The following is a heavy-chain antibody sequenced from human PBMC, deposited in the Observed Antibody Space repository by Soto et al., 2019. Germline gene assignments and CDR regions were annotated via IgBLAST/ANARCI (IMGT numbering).Heavy chain of an antibody. CDR2: IDFEGSGT. Sequence: PGGSLRLSCAASGFTLSGYWIHWVRQAPGKGLVWVSRIDFEGSGTSYADSVKGRFTISRDNAKNTVYLQMNSLRSEDTAVYYCRSVFEFWGQGSPVIVSS. CDR3: RSVFEF. V-gene: IGHV3-74*01. CDR1: GFTLSGYW. J-gene: IGHJ4*02.